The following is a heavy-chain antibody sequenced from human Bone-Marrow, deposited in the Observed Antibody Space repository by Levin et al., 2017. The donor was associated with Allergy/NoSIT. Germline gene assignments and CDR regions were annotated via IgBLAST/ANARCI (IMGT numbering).Heavy chain of an antibody. CDR2: TSSDETEK. CDR3: AKGHDYLRGPFDY. J-gene: IGHJ4*02. V-gene: IGHV3-30*18. Sequence: SCAASGFTFSSFGMHWVRQAPGKGLEWVAVTSSDETEKNYVDSVKGRFTISRDNSKNTLYLQMNSLRPEDTAVYYCAKGHDYLRGPFDYWGQGTLVTVSS. CDR1: GFTFSSFG. D-gene: IGHD3-16*01.